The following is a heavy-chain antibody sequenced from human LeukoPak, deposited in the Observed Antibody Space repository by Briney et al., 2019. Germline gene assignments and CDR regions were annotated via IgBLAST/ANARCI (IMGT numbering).Heavy chain of an antibody. CDR3: ARDIVVVPAIQDYYYYYGMDV. Sequence: ASVKVSYKASGYTFTSYGISWVRQAPGQGLEWMGWISAYNGNTNYAQKLQGRVTMTTDTSTSTAYMELRSPRSDDTAVYYCARDIVVVPAIQDYYYYYGMDVWGQGTTVTVSS. D-gene: IGHD2-2*01. J-gene: IGHJ6*02. CDR1: GYTFTSYG. CDR2: ISAYNGNT. V-gene: IGHV1-18*01.